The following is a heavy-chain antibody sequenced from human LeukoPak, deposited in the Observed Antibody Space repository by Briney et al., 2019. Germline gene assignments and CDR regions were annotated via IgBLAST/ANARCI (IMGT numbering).Heavy chain of an antibody. CDR3: ARVIRGDFWSGYYDY. CDR2: IIPIFGTA. D-gene: IGHD3-3*01. V-gene: IGHV1-69*05. J-gene: IGHJ4*02. CDR1: GGTFSSYA. Sequence: ASVKVSCKASGGTFSSYAISWVRQAPGQGLEWMGGIIPIFGTANYAQKFQGRVTITTDESTSTAYMELSGLRSEDTAVYYCARVIRGDFWSGYYDYWGQGTLVTVSS.